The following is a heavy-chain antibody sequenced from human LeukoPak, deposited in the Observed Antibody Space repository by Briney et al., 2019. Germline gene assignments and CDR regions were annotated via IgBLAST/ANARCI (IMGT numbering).Heavy chain of an antibody. D-gene: IGHD3-10*01. CDR3: AKVGYYYGSGSDIPYYFDY. V-gene: IGHV3-9*01. Sequence: GRSLRLSCAASGFTFDDYAMHWVRQAPGKGLEWVSGISWNSGSIGYADSVKGRFTISRDNAKNSLYLQMNSLRAEDTALYYCAKVGYYYGSGSDIPYYFDYWGQGTPVTVSS. CDR2: ISWNSGSI. CDR1: GFTFDDYA. J-gene: IGHJ4*02.